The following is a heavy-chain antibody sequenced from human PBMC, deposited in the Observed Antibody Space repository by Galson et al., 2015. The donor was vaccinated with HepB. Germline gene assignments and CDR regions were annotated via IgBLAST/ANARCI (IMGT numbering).Heavy chain of an antibody. V-gene: IGHV3-30*18. J-gene: IGHJ4*02. Sequence: SLRLSCAASGFTFSGYGMHWVRQAPGKGLEWVAVISYDGSNKYYADSVKGRFTISRDNSKNTLYLQMNSLRAEDKAVYYWAKARGVREIFGVIIPLYFDYWGQGTLVTVSS. D-gene: IGHD3-3*01. CDR2: ISYDGSNK. CDR3: AKARGVREIFGVIIPLYFDY. CDR1: GFTFSGYG.